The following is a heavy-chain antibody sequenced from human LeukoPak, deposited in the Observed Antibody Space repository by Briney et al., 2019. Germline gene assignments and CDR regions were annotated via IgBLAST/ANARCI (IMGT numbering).Heavy chain of an antibody. Sequence: SETLSLTCTVSGGSISSSSYYWGWIRQPPGKGLEWIGSIYYSGSTYYNPSLKSRVTISVDTSKNQFSLKLSSVTAADTAVYYCARGLAYGSGSYYLDYWGQGTLVTVSS. V-gene: IGHV4-39*07. D-gene: IGHD3-10*01. CDR1: GGSISSSSYY. CDR3: ARGLAYGSGSYYLDY. CDR2: IYYSGST. J-gene: IGHJ4*02.